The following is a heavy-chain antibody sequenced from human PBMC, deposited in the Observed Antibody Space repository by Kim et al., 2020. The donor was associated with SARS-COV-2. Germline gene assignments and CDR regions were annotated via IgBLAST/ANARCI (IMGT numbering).Heavy chain of an antibody. V-gene: IGHV3-11*01. Sequence: GGSLRLSCAASGFTFSDCYMSWIRQAPGKGLEWISYISGSGTTIYYADSVKGRFTISRDNAKNSLYLQMNSLRAEDTAVYYCARDPSGSPTGWFDPWGQGTLVTVSS. CDR2: ISGSGTTI. CDR1: GFTFSDCY. CDR3: ARDPSGSPTGWFDP. J-gene: IGHJ5*02. D-gene: IGHD1-26*01.